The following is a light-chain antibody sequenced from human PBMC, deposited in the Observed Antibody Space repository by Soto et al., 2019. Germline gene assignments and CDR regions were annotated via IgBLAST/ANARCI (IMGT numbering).Light chain of an antibody. Sequence: QSALTQPASVSGSPGQSITISCTGTSSDIGAYNFVSWYQQHPGKAPKVMLYDVNSRPSGVSIRFSGSKSGNTASLTISGLQAEDEADYYCTAWTTSTTMIFGGGTKLTV. V-gene: IGLV2-14*03. CDR3: TAWTTSTTMI. J-gene: IGLJ2*01. CDR1: SSDIGAYNF. CDR2: DVN.